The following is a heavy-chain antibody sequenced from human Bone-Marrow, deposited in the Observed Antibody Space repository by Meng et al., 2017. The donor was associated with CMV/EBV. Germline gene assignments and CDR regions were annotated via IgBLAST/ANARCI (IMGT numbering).Heavy chain of an antibody. V-gene: IGHV4-34*01. J-gene: IGHJ6*02. CDR1: GGSFSGYY. CDR2: INHSGST. D-gene: IGHD4-11*01. CDR3: AREKYSNYYYYGMDV. Sequence: GSLRLSCAVYGGSFSGYYWSWIRQPPGKGLEWIGEINHSGSTNYNPSLKSRVTISVDTSKNQFSLKLSSVTAADTAVYYCAREKYSNYYYYGMDVWGQGPTVTVSS.